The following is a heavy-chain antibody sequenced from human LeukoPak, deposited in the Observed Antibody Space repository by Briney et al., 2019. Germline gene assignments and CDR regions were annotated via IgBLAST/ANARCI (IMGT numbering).Heavy chain of an antibody. CDR2: ISAYNGNT. V-gene: IGHV1-18*01. CDR3: AREQYQLLCLGY. Sequence: ASVKVSCKASGCTFTSYGISWVRQAPGQGLEWMGWISAYNGNTNYAQKFQGRVTMTTDTSTSTAYMELRSLRSDDTAVYYCAREQYQLLCLGYWGQGTLVTVSS. D-gene: IGHD2-2*01. J-gene: IGHJ4*02. CDR1: GCTFTSYG.